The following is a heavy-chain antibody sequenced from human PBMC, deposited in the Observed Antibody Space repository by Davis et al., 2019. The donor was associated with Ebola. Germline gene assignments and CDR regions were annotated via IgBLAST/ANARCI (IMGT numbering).Heavy chain of an antibody. CDR2: IRSRTYRETT. D-gene: IGHD3-16*02. CDR3: ARILEDLTLYSPTYFDF. Sequence: PGGSLRLSCAASGFTFRNYAMHWVRQAPGKGLEWIGFIRSRTYRETTEYAASVKGTFTISRDDSKSIAYLEMNSLKTEDTAVYYCARILEDLTLYSPTYFDFWGPGTLVTVSS. CDR1: GFTFRNYA. J-gene: IGHJ4*02. V-gene: IGHV3-49*04.